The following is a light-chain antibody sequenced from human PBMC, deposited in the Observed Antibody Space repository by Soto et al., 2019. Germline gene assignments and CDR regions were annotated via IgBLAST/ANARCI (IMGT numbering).Light chain of an antibody. Sequence: DIQMTQSPSSLSASVGDRVTITCRASQSISNYLNWYQQKPGKAPKVLIYAASTLQSGVPSSFSSSGSGTTFTLTITSLQPEDFATYYCQQSYSTWTFGQGTKLDIK. V-gene: IGKV1-39*01. J-gene: IGKJ1*01. CDR2: AAS. CDR1: QSISNY. CDR3: QQSYSTWT.